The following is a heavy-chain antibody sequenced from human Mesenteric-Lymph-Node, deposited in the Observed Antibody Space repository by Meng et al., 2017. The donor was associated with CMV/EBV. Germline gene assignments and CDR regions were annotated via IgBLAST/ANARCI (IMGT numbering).Heavy chain of an antibody. Sequence: SETLSLTCTISGGSISTYYWSWIRQPPGKGLEWIGCIFSSGSTNYNASLKSRVTISVDMSNNQFFLKLSSVTAADTATYYCAGGGSRLTMVAWGQGTMVTVSS. J-gene: IGHJ3*01. CDR3: AGGGSRLTMVA. CDR1: GGSISTYY. V-gene: IGHV4-59*12. CDR2: IFSSGST. D-gene: IGHD4/OR15-4a*01.